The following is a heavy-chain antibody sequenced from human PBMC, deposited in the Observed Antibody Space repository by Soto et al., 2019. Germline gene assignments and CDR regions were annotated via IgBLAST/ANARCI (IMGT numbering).Heavy chain of an antibody. CDR3: ARDKSELVTVEVCYYYMDV. CDR2: IYYSGGT. Sequence: QVQLQESGPGLVKPSETLSLTSTASGGSVTSYYWTWIRQPPGKGLEWIGNIYYSGGTNYNPSLRSRVTISVDTSKNQFSLKLTSVTAADTAVYYCARDKSELVTVEVCYYYMDVWGKGTTVTVSS. CDR1: GGSVTSYY. J-gene: IGHJ6*03. V-gene: IGHV4-59*02. D-gene: IGHD5-18*01.